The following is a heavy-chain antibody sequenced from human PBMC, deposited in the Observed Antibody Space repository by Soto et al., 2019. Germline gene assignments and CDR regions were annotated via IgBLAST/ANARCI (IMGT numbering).Heavy chain of an antibody. CDR3: ANNGYCSSTCI. V-gene: IGHV3-30*18. CDR1: GFTFSSYG. D-gene: IGHD2-2*01. J-gene: IGHJ3*02. Sequence: QVQLVESGGGVVQPGRSLRLSCAASGFTFSSYGMHWVRQAPGKGLEWVAVISYDGSNKYYADSVKGRFTISRDNSKNTLYLQMNSLRAEDTAVYYCANNGYCSSTCIWGQGTMVTVSS. CDR2: ISYDGSNK.